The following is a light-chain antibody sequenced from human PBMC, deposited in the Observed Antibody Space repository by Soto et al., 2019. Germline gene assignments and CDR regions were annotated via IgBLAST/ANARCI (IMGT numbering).Light chain of an antibody. J-gene: IGKJ2*01. Sequence: DIVLTQSPGTLSLSPGERATLSCRASQSVSGTYLAWYQRKPGQAPRVLIYGASSRAAGIPDRFSGSGSGTDFTLTISRLEPEDFAVYYCQLYGSSRRYTFGQGTKLEIK. V-gene: IGKV3-20*01. CDR2: GAS. CDR3: QLYGSSRRYT. CDR1: QSVSGTY.